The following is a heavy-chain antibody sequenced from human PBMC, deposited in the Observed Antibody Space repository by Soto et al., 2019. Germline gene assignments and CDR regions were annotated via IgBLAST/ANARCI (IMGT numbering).Heavy chain of an antibody. D-gene: IGHD6-6*01. CDR3: ARRRGIAARPELSGMDV. CDR2: IIPIFGTA. V-gene: IGHV1-69*01. Sequence: QVQLVQSGAEVKKPGSSVKVSCKASGGTFSSYAISWVRQAPGQGLEWMGGIIPIFGTANYAQKFQGRVTITADESTSTADMELSSLRSEDTAVYYCARRRGIAARPELSGMDVWGQGTTVTVSS. J-gene: IGHJ6*02. CDR1: GGTFSSYA.